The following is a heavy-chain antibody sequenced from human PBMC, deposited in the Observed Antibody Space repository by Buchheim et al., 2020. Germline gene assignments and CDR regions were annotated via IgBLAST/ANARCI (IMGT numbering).Heavy chain of an antibody. Sequence: QVQLVESGGGVVQPGRSLRLSCAASGFTFSSYAMHWVRQAPGKGLEWVAVISYDGSNKYYADSVKGRFTISRDNSKNTLYLQMNSLRAEDTAVYYCARDHCRSTSCYENYYYYYGMDVWGQGTT. CDR3: ARDHCRSTSCYENYYYYYGMDV. J-gene: IGHJ6*02. D-gene: IGHD2-2*01. V-gene: IGHV3-30*04. CDR1: GFTFSSYA. CDR2: ISYDGSNK.